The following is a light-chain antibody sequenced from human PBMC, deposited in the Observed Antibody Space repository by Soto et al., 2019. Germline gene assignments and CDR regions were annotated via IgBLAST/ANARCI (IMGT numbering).Light chain of an antibody. CDR1: QGISSN. J-gene: IGKJ5*01. V-gene: IGKV1-9*01. Sequence: IHLTQSPSSLSASVGYRVTLTCRASQGISSNLAWYQQKPGKAPKVLIYAASTLQSGVPSRFSGSGSGTDITLTISRLQPEHFATYYCQQFNSLFGQGTRLEIK. CDR2: AAS. CDR3: QQFNSL.